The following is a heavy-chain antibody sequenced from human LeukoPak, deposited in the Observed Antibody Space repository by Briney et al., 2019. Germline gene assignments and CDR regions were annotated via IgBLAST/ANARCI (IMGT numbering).Heavy chain of an antibody. J-gene: IGHJ6*03. V-gene: IGHV3-30*04. CDR1: GFTFSSYA. CDR2: ISYDGSNK. Sequence: SGGSLRLSCAASGFTFSSYAMHWVRQAPGKGLEWVAVISYDGSNKYYADSVKGRFTISRDNSKNTLYLQMNSLRAEDTALYYCAKDPRITKNYYYFYYMDVWGKGTTVTVSS. CDR3: AKDPRITKNYYYFYYMDV. D-gene: IGHD3-3*01.